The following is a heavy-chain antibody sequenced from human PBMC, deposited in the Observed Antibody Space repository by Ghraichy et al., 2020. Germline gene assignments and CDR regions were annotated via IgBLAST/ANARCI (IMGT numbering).Heavy chain of an antibody. V-gene: IGHV3-74*01. CDR1: GFTFSSYW. D-gene: IGHD3-10*01. CDR3: ARGGAEGSGAYYGMDV. CDR2: MNSDGSRI. J-gene: IGHJ6*02. Sequence: GGSLRLSCAASGFTFSSYWMHWVRQAPGKGLVWVSRMNSDGSRITYADSVKGRFTISRDNAKNMLYLQINSLGAEDTAVYYCARGGAEGSGAYYGMDVWGQGTTVTVSS.